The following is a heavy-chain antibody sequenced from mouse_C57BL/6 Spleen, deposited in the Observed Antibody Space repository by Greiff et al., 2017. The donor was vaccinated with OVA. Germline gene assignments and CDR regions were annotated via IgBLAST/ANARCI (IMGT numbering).Heavy chain of an antibody. J-gene: IGHJ2*01. D-gene: IGHD3-2*02. CDR1: GYTFTDYE. CDR2: IDPETGGT. CDR3: TRRAAQASPPDY. V-gene: IGHV1-15*01. Sequence: VKLVESGAELVRPGASVTLSCKASGYTFTDYEMHWVKQTPVHGLEWIGAIDPETGGTAYNQKFKGKAILTADKSSSTAYMELRSLTSEASAVYYCTRRAAQASPPDYWGQGTTLTVSS.